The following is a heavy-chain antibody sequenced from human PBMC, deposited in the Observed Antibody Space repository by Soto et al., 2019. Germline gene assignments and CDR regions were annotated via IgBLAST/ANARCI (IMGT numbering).Heavy chain of an antibody. V-gene: IGHV3-9*01. CDR2: ISWNISAI. CDR1: GFTFEDYA. J-gene: IGHJ4*01. CDR3: AKRFRSYLDR. Sequence: EVHLVESGGGLVQPGKSLRLSCAASGFTFEDYAMHWVRQAPGKGLEWVSGISWNISAIGYAVSVKGRFTISRDNAKNSLDVAINSLRPKDKVGAPRAKRFRSYLDRWGYGPLVNLSP.